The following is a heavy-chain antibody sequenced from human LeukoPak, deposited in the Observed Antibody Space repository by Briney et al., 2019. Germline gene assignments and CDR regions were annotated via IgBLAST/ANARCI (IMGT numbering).Heavy chain of an antibody. J-gene: IGHJ6*02. CDR2: ISGDGGST. D-gene: IGHD5-24*01. CDR1: GFTFDDYA. CDR3: AKDTGYNYGFGMDV. V-gene: IGHV3-43*02. Sequence: PGGSLRLSCAASGFTFDDYAMHWVRQAPGKGLEWVSLISGDGGSTYYADSVKGRFTISRDNSKNSLYLQMNSLRTEDTALYYCAKDTGYNYGFGMDVWGQGTTVTVSS.